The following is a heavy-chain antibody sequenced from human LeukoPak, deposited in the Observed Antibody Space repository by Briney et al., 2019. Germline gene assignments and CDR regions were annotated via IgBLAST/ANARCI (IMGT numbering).Heavy chain of an antibody. V-gene: IGHV4-34*01. CDR3: ASSSSNWFDP. D-gene: IGHD6-6*01. CDR2: INHSGST. Sequence: SETLSLTCAVYGGSFSGYYWSWIRQPPGKGLEWIGEINHSGSTNYNPSLKSRVTISVDTSKNQFSLKLSSVTAADTAVYYCASSSSNWFDPGGQGTLVTVSS. J-gene: IGHJ5*02. CDR1: GGSFSGYY.